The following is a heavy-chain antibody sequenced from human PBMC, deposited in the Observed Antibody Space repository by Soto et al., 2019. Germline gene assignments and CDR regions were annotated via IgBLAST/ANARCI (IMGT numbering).Heavy chain of an antibody. CDR1: GFTFTTYW. D-gene: IGHD6-19*01. Sequence: PGGSLRLSCAASGFTFTTYWMHWIRQAPGKGLVRVSRIKNDGSSISYADSVKGRFTISRDNAKNTLYLQMNSLRADDTAVYYCAREKAVPGISFDFWGQGTPVTVSS. CDR2: IKNDGSSI. CDR3: AREKAVPGISFDF. V-gene: IGHV3-74*01. J-gene: IGHJ4*02.